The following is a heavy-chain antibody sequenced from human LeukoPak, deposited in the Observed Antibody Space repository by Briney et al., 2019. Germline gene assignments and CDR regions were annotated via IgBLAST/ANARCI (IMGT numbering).Heavy chain of an antibody. Sequence: HPGGSLRLSCAASGFTFSSYEMNWVRQAPGKGLEWVSYISSSGSTIYYADSVRGRFTISTDNSKNTLYLQMNSLRTEDTALYYCAKGLERESRLDSWGQGTLVTVSS. CDR3: AKGLERESRLDS. D-gene: IGHD1-1*01. V-gene: IGHV3-48*03. CDR2: ISSSGSTI. J-gene: IGHJ4*02. CDR1: GFTFSSYE.